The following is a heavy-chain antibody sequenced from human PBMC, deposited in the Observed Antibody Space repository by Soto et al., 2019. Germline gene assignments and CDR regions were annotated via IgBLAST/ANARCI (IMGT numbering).Heavy chain of an antibody. CDR2: ISAYNGNT. D-gene: IGHD3-3*01. V-gene: IGHV1-18*01. CDR3: ARGAYSDFWSGNYTTGGYYYGMDV. J-gene: IGHJ6*02. CDR1: GYTFTSYG. Sequence: QVQLVQSGAEVKKPGASVKVSCKASGYTFTSYGISWVRQAPGQGLEWMGWISAYNGNTNYAQKLQGRVTMTTDTSTSTAYMELRSLRSDDTAVYYCARGAYSDFWSGNYTTGGYYYGMDVWGQGTTVTVSS.